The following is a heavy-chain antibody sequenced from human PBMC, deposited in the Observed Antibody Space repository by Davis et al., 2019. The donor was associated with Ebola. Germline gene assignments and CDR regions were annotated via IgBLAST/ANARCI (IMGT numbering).Heavy chain of an antibody. CDR3: ARDGGRRLHHYYYGMDV. Sequence: PSETLSLTCTVSGGSISSGGYYWSWIRQHPGKGLEWIGYIYYSGSTYYNPSLKSRVTISVDTSENQFSLKLSSVTAADTAVYYCARDGGRRLHHYYYGMDVWGQGTTVTVSS. CDR2: IYYSGST. CDR1: GGSISSGGYY. D-gene: IGHD3-16*01. J-gene: IGHJ6*02. V-gene: IGHV4-31*03.